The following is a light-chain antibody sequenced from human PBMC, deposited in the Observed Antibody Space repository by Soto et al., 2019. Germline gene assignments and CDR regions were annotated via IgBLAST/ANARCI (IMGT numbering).Light chain of an antibody. V-gene: IGKV3-20*01. CDR2: GAG. Sequence: EMVLTQSPGTLSLSPGERSTLSGRASQSVTSSYLAWYQQKPVQAPRLLSYGAGSRATGIPDRCSGSGSGTDFMHTITRMEHEYFAVYYCQQYGSTPVTVGQGTKVEI. J-gene: IGKJ1*01. CDR3: QQYGSTPVT. CDR1: QSVTSSY.